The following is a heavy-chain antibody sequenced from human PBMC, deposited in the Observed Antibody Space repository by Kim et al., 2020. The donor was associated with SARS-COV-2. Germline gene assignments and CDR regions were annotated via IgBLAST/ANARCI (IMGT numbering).Heavy chain of an antibody. Sequence: GGSLRLSCAASGFTFSDYYMSWIRQAPGKGLEWVSYISSSGCTIYYADSVKGRFTISRDNAKNSLYLQMNSLRAEDTAVYYCARAPIVVEEGYYYYYMDVWGKGTTVTVSS. J-gene: IGHJ6*03. CDR2: ISSSGCTI. V-gene: IGHV3-11*01. CDR3: ARAPIVVEEGYYYYYMDV. D-gene: IGHD2-21*01. CDR1: GFTFSDYY.